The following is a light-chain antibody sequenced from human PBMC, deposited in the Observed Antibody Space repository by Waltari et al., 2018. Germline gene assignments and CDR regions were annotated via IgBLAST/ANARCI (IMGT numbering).Light chain of an antibody. CDR2: AVS. Sequence: QSALTQPASVSGSPGQSITISCTGTSSDVGNYKRVSWYQPLPGKAPKLMIYAVSKRPSGVSDRFPGSKSGDMASLTISGLQPEDEAEYFCSSYAGSSKGVFGGGTKVTVL. CDR1: SSDVGNYKR. J-gene: IGLJ2*01. V-gene: IGLV2-23*02. CDR3: SSYAGSSKGV.